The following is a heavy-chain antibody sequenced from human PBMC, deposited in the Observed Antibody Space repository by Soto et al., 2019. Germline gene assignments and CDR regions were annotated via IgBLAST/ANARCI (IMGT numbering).Heavy chain of an antibody. CDR1: GFTFSSYS. D-gene: IGHD6-6*01. J-gene: IGHJ6*03. CDR3: ARVHSSSSPPHYYYYYMDV. CDR2: ISSSSSTI. V-gene: IGHV3-48*01. Sequence: GGSLSLSCAASGFTFSSYSMNWVRQAPGKGLEWVSYISSSSSTIYYADSVKGRFTISRDNAKNSLYLQMNSLRAEDTAVYYCARVHSSSSPPHYYYYYMDVWGKGTTVTVSS.